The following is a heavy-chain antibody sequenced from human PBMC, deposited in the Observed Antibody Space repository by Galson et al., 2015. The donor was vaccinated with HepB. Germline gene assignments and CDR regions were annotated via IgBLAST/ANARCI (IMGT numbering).Heavy chain of an antibody. CDR2: IREDGGEN. D-gene: IGHD5-12*01. CDR3: AKNSGYEVFDY. Sequence: SLRLSCAASGFTFSSYWMSWVRQAPGKGLEWVANIREDGGENYYVDSVKGRFTISRDNAKNSLYLQMNSLRAEDTAVYYCAKNSGYEVFDYWGQGALVAVSS. V-gene: IGHV3-7*01. J-gene: IGHJ4*02. CDR1: GFTFSSYW.